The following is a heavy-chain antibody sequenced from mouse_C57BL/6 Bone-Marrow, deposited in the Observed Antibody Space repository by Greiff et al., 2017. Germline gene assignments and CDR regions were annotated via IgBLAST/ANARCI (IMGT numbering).Heavy chain of an antibody. D-gene: IGHD1-1*01. CDR3: ARDLTTVVAEDY. Sequence: VKLQQPGAELVKPGASVKLSCKASGYTFTSYWMQWVKQRPGQGLEWIGEIDPSDSYTNYNQKFKGKATLTVDTSSSTAYMQLSSLTSADAAVYYWARDLTTVVAEDYWGQGTTLTVSS. CDR2: IDPSDSYT. CDR1: GYTFTSYW. V-gene: IGHV1-50*01. J-gene: IGHJ2*01.